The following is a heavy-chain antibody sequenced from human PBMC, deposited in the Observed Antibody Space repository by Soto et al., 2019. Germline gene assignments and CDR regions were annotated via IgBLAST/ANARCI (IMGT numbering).Heavy chain of an antibody. D-gene: IGHD6-19*01. J-gene: IGHJ4*02. Sequence: PSETLCVTCTVSGGYMTNNDWSWIRQPPGKRLESIGYIYFSGSTNYNPSLKSRVTIEVDTSKNQFSLKLNSVTAADTAVYYCARGGWYNDYWGQGALVTVSS. CDR3: ARGGWYNDY. V-gene: IGHV4-59*01. CDR2: IYFSGST. CDR1: GGYMTNND.